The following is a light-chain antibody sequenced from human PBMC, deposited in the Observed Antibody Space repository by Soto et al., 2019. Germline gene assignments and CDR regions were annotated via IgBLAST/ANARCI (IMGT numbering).Light chain of an antibody. CDR3: SSYTSSSTYV. Sequence: QSVLTQPPSVSGSPGQSVAISCTGTSSDVGGSNGVSWYQQPPGTAPKLMIYDVSNRPSGVPDRFSGSKSGNTASLTISGLQAEDEGAYYCSSYTSSSTYVFGTGTKVTVL. CDR1: SSDVGGSNG. CDR2: DVS. J-gene: IGLJ1*01. V-gene: IGLV2-18*02.